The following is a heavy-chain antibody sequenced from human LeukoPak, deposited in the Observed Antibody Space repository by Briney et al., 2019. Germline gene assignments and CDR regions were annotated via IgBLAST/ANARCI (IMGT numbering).Heavy chain of an antibody. D-gene: IGHD3-22*01. CDR3: AKGSGYYSFHFDY. J-gene: IGHJ4*02. Sequence: GGSLRLSCAASGFTFSSYGMHWVRQAPGKGLEWVAVISYDGSNKYYADSVKGRFTISRDNSKNTLYLQMNSLRAEDTAVYYCAKGSGYYSFHFDYWGQGTLVTVSS. V-gene: IGHV3-30*18. CDR2: ISYDGSNK. CDR1: GFTFSSYG.